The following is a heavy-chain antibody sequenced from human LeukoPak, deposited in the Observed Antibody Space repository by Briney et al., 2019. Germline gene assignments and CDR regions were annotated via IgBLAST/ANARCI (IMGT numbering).Heavy chain of an antibody. CDR3: ARTVVVNYFDY. Sequence: PSETLSLTCTVSGGSISSSSYYWGWIRQPPGKGLEWIGSSYYSGSTYYNPSLKSRVPISVDTSKNQFSLKLRSVTAADTAVYYCARTVVVNYFDYWGQGTLVTVSS. V-gene: IGHV4-39*01. J-gene: IGHJ4*02. CDR2: SYYSGST. D-gene: IGHD3-22*01. CDR1: GGSISSSSYY.